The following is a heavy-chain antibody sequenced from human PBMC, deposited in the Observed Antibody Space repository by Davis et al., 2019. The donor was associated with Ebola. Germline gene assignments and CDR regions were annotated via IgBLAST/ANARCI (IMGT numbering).Heavy chain of an antibody. CDR2: ISWNSGSI. Sequence: GGSLRLSCAASGFTFSSYAMHWVRQAPGKGLEWVSGISWNSGSIGYADSVKGRFTISRDNAKNSLYLQMNSLRAEDTAVYYCARGGGVGYWGQGTLVTVSS. CDR3: ARGGGVGY. V-gene: IGHV3-9*01. D-gene: IGHD3-16*01. J-gene: IGHJ4*02. CDR1: GFTFSSYA.